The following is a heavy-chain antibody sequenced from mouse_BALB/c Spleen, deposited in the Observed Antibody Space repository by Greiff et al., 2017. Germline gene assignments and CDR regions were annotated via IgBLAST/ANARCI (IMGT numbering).Heavy chain of an antibody. D-gene: IGHD1-1*01. V-gene: IGHV5-6-4*01. CDR2: ISSGGSYT. J-gene: IGHJ2*01. CDR3: TRVRITTVVADFDY. CDR1: GFTFSSYT. Sequence: VQLKESGGGLVKPGGSLKLSCAASGFTFSSYTMSWVRQTPEKRLEWVATISSGGSYTYYPDSVKGRFTISRDNAKNTLYLQMSSLKSEDTAMYYCTRVRITTVVADFDYWGQGTTLTVSS.